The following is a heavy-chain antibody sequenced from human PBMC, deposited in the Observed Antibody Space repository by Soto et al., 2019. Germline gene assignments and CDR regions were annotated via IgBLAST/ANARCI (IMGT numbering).Heavy chain of an antibody. J-gene: IGHJ4*02. V-gene: IGHV1-18*01. CDR1: GYTFTTYG. Sequence: QVQLVQSGPEVKKPGASVKVSCKTSGYTFTTYGIAWVRQAPGQGLEWMGWISTSKGNTNYAQKFQGRVTMTTDTSTSTAYMELRSLRSDDKAVYYCATRSPAFDFRGQGTLVTVSS. CDR3: ATRSPAFDF. CDR2: ISTSKGNT.